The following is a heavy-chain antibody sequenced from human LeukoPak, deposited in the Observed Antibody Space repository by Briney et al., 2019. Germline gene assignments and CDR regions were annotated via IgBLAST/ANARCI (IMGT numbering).Heavy chain of an antibody. Sequence: ASVKVSCKASGYTFTTYGINWVRQAPGQGLEWMGGIIPIFGTTSYAQRFQGRVTMTTDTSTSTAYMELRSLRSDDTAVYYCARLWDYMGPDYWGQGTLVTVSS. CDR2: IIPIFGTT. CDR3: ARLWDYMGPDY. J-gene: IGHJ4*02. D-gene: IGHD4-11*01. V-gene: IGHV1-18*01. CDR1: GYTFTTYG.